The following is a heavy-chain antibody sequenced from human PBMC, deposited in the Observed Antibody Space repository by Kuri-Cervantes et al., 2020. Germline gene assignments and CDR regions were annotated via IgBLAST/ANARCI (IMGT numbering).Heavy chain of an antibody. CDR1: GGSISNYY. CDR2: IHYNGNN. Sequence: SETLSLTCTVSGGSISNYYWSWIWQSPGKGLEWIAYIHYNGNNDYNPSLKGRVTMSIDTSKNQISLKMSSVTAADTAVYYCARVLTYYDFWSGYPYYFDYWGQGTLVTVSS. J-gene: IGHJ4*02. D-gene: IGHD3-3*01. CDR3: ARVLTYYDFWSGYPYYFDY. V-gene: IGHV4-59*01.